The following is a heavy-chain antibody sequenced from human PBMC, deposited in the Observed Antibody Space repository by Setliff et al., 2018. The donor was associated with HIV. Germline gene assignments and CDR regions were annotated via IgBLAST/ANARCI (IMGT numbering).Heavy chain of an antibody. V-gene: IGHV4-39*07. CDR3: STVVTLAYCHDGLCPAFDS. CDR1: GDSIVFDDSTRSYH. Sequence: SETLSLTCRLSGDSIVFDDSTRSYHCSWIRQPPGKGLEWIGSTPYRGRTNYNPSLRSRVTISLDTSTSQFSLKLGSVTAADTAVYFCSTVVTLAYCHDGLCPAFDSWGQGALVTVSS. J-gene: IGHJ4*02. CDR2: TPYRGRT. D-gene: IGHD2-8*01.